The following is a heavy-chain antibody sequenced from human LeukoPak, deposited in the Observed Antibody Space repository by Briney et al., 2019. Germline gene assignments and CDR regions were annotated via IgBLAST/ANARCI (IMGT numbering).Heavy chain of an antibody. CDR1: GLTFRDAW. V-gene: IGHV3-15*01. CDR3: THDSSGYYSLHS. J-gene: IGHJ4*02. D-gene: IGHD3-22*01. Sequence: GGSLRLSCAVSGLTFRDAWMTWVRQAPGKGLEWVGRIKSLASGGTTDYAAPVKGRFTISRVDSKNTVYLQMNGLKTEDTAVYYCTHDSSGYYSLHSWGQGTLVTVSS. CDR2: IKSLASGGTT.